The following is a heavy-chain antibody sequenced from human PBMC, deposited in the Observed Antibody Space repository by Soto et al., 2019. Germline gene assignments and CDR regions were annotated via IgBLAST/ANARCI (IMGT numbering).Heavy chain of an antibody. J-gene: IGHJ6*02. CDR2: ISGSGGST. V-gene: IGHV3-23*01. D-gene: IGHD6-6*01. Sequence: GGSLRLSCAASGFTFSSYAMSWVRQAPGKGLEWVSAISGSGGSTYYADSVKGRFTISRDNSKNTLYLQMNSLRAEDTAVYYCAKDLVIAARAYYYYVMDVCGQGTTVTVSS. CDR3: AKDLVIAARAYYYYVMDV. CDR1: GFTFSSYA.